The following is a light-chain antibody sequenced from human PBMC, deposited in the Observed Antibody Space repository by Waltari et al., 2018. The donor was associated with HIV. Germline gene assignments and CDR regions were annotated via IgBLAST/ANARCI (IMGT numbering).Light chain of an antibody. Sequence: DIQMTQSPSSLSASVGDRVTITCRSSQDITNLLAWFQQKPGKAPKSLIYAASNLRPGVPSRFSGSGSGVEFSLTIISLQPEDFGTYYCQQYKTYPITFGQGTRLDI. CDR3: QQYKTYPIT. CDR2: AAS. V-gene: IGKV1-16*01. J-gene: IGKJ5*01. CDR1: QDITNL.